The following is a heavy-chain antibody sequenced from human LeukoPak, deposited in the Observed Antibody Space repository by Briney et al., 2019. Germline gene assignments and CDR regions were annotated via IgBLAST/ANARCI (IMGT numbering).Heavy chain of an antibody. D-gene: IGHD6-19*01. CDR2: TSSDGRSK. CDR1: GFTFSTYA. V-gene: IGHV3-30*04. J-gene: IGHJ5*02. Sequence: GGSLRLSCAASGFTFSTYAIHWVRQAPGKGLEWVAITSSDGRSKFYADSVKGRFTISGDNSKSTLYLQMNSLRAEDTAVYYCARGPKSQKQWLFSLFDPWGQGTLVTVSS. CDR3: ARGPKSQKQWLFSLFDP.